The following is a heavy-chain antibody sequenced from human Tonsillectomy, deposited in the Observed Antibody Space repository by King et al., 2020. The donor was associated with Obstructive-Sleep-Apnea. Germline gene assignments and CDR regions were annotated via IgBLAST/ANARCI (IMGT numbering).Heavy chain of an antibody. CDR2: IKQDGSEI. CDR3: ARDCDYAVTHYGGY. J-gene: IGHJ4*02. Sequence: QLVQSGGRLVQPGGALRLSCVASGFSFSQYWMSWIRQAPGKGLEWVANIKQDGSEIYYGDAVKGRFTISRDNAKNSLYQQMNSLRVEDTAVYYCARDCDYAVTHYGGYWGQGTLVTVSS. V-gene: IGHV3-7*03. D-gene: IGHD4-11*01. CDR1: GFSFSQYW.